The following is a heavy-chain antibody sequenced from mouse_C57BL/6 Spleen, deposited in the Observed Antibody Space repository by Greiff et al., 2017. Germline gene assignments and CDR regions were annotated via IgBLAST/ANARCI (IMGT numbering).Heavy chain of an antibody. CDR2: IDPSDSET. CDR1: GYTFTSYW. CDR3: ARGDDGYPAGFAC. Sequence: VQLQQSGAELVRPGSSVKLSCKASGYTFTSYWMHWVKQRPIQGLEWIGNIDPSDSETHYNQKFKDKATLTVDKSSSTAYMQRSSLTSEDSAVYYCARGDDGYPAGFACWGQGTLVTVAA. V-gene: IGHV1-52*01. J-gene: IGHJ3*01. D-gene: IGHD2-3*01.